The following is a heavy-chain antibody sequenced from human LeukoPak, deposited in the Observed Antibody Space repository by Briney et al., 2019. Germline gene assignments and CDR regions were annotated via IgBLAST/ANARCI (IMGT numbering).Heavy chain of an antibody. D-gene: IGHD3-22*01. V-gene: IGHV3-48*03. CDR1: GFTFSSYE. CDR3: AGGDRSGYYPIDY. CDR2: ISSSGGTT. J-gene: IGHJ4*02. Sequence: GGSLRLSCAASGFTFSSYEMNWVRQAPGKGLEWVSYISSSGGTTYYADSVKGRFTISRDNAKNSLYLQMNSLRAEDTAVYYCAGGDRSGYYPIDYWGQGTLVTVSS.